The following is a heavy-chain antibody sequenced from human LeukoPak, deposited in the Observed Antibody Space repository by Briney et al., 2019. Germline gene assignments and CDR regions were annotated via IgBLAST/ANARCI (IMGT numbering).Heavy chain of an antibody. V-gene: IGHV5-51*01. CDR3: ASLLKGRWLQPEAEGDAFDI. J-gene: IGHJ3*02. CDR1: GYSFTSYW. D-gene: IGHD5-24*01. CDR2: IYPGDSDT. Sequence: PGESLKISCKGSGYSFTSYWIGWVRQTPGKGLEWMGIIYPGDSDTRYSPSFQGQVTISADKSISTAYLQWSSLKASDTAMYYCASLLKGRWLQPEAEGDAFDIWGQGTMVTVSS.